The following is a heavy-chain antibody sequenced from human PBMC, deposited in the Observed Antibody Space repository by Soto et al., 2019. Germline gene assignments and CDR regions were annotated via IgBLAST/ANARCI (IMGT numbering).Heavy chain of an antibody. V-gene: IGHV4-59*04. D-gene: IGHD3-22*01. Sequence: SETLSLTCTVSGASIINYYWACIRQSPGGGLESIGYVSNTATTTYNPSLKNRVTISVDASKSQFYLKLRSVTAADTAVYYCAGLKYFHSSDYLVHWGQGTRVTVSS. J-gene: IGHJ4*02. CDR3: AGLKYFHSSDYLVH. CDR2: VSNTATT. CDR1: GASIINYY.